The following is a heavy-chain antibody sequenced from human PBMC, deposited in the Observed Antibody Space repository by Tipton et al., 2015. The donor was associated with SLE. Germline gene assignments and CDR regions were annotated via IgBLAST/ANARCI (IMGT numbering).Heavy chain of an antibody. CDR1: GFTFSDYY. J-gene: IGHJ6*03. V-gene: IGHV3-11*01. CDR3: ARPNVDTAMTHYYMDV. CDR2: ISSSGSTI. D-gene: IGHD5-18*01. Sequence: SLRLSCAASGFTFSDYYMSWIRQAPGKGLEWVSYISSSGSTIYYADSVKGRFTISRDNAKNSLYLQMNSLRAEDTAVYYCARPNVDTAMTHYYMDVWGKGTTVTVSS.